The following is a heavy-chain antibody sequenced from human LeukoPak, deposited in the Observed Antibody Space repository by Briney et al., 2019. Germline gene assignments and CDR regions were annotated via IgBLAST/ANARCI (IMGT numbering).Heavy chain of an antibody. CDR2: IYPGDSDT. Sequence: HGESLKISCKGSGYSFTSYWIGWVRQMPGKGLEWMGIIYPGDSDTRYSPSFQGQVTISADNSISTAYRQWSSLKASDTAMYYCARREMATIGDFDYWGQGTLVTVSS. D-gene: IGHD5-24*01. J-gene: IGHJ4*02. CDR1: GYSFTSYW. V-gene: IGHV5-51*01. CDR3: ARREMATIGDFDY.